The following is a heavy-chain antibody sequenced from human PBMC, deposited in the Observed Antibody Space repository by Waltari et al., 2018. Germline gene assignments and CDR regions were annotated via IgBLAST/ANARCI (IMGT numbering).Heavy chain of an antibody. V-gene: IGHV4-38-2*01. CDR3: ARHKTNTVTIDY. CDR2: IYHSGST. Sequence: QVQLQESGPGLVKPSETLSLTCAVSGYSISSGYYWGWIRQPPGKGLEWIGSIYHSGSTYYNPSLKSRVTISVDTSKNQFSLKLSSVTAADTAVYYCARHKTNTVTIDYWGQGTLVTVSS. J-gene: IGHJ4*02. CDR1: GYSISSGYY. D-gene: IGHD4-17*01.